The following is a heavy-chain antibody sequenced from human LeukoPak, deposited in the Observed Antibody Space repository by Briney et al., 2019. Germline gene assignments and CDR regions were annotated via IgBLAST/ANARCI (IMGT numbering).Heavy chain of an antibody. CDR1: GGSISSGSYY. CDR3: ARGSYQGDY. CDR2: IYTSGST. Sequence: PSETLSLTCTVSGGSISSGSYYWSWIRQPAGKGLKWIGRIYTSGSTNYNPSLKSRVTISVDTSKNQFSLKLSSVTAADTAVYYCARGSYQGDYWGQGTLVTVSS. V-gene: IGHV4-61*02. D-gene: IGHD1-26*01. J-gene: IGHJ4*02.